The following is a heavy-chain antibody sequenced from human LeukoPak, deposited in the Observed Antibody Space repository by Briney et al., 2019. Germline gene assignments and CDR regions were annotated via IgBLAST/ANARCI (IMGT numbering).Heavy chain of an antibody. Sequence: GGSLRLSCAASGFTFSSHDMHWVRQATGKGLEWVSTIGTAGDTYYPGSVKGRFTNSRENAKNSLYLQMNTLKAGDTAVYYCARGGPGYYLDYWGQGTLVTVSP. CDR1: GFTFSSHD. V-gene: IGHV3-13*01. CDR2: IGTAGDT. CDR3: ARGGPGYYLDY. J-gene: IGHJ4*02.